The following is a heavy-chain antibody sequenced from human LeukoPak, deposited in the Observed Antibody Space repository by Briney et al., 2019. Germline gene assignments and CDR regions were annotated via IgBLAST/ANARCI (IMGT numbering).Heavy chain of an antibody. Sequence: GRSLRLSCAASGFTFSSYAMHWVRQAPGKGLEWVAVISYDGSNKYYADSVRGRFTISRDNSKNTLYLQMNSLRAEDTAVYYCAGGSYSGYWGLGTLVTVSS. CDR2: ISYDGSNK. D-gene: IGHD3-16*01. J-gene: IGHJ4*02. CDR3: AGGSYSGY. V-gene: IGHV3-30-3*01. CDR1: GFTFSSYA.